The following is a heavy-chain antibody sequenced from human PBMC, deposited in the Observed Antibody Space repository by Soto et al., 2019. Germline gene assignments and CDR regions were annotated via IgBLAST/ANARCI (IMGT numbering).Heavy chain of an antibody. CDR2: INPNNGGT. J-gene: IGHJ4*02. CDR3: ARDEIAVAGIFDY. V-gene: IGHV1-2*02. CDR1: GYSFTGNS. Sequence: ASVKVSCKASGYSFTGNSMHWVRQAPGQGLEWMGWINPNNGGTNYAQKFQGRVTMTTDTSTSTAYMELRSLRSDDTAVYYCARDEIAVAGIFDYWGQGTLVTVSS. D-gene: IGHD6-19*01.